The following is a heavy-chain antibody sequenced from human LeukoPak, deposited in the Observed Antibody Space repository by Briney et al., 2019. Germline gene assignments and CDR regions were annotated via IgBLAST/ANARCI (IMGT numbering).Heavy chain of an antibody. CDR2: ISSSSSTI. CDR1: GFTFSSYS. Sequence: GGSLRLSCAASGFTFSSYSMNWVRQAPGKGLEWASYISSSSSTIYYADSVKGRFTISRDNAKNSLYLQMNSLRAEDTAVYYCARDSVGATGGLIYFDYWGQGTLVTVSS. J-gene: IGHJ4*02. V-gene: IGHV3-48*01. CDR3: ARDSVGATGGLIYFDY. D-gene: IGHD1-26*01.